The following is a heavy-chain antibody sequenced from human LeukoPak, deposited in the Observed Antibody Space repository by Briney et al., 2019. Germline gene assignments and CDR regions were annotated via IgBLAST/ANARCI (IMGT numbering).Heavy chain of an antibody. Sequence: SETLSLTCAVYGGSFSGYYWSWIRQPPGKGLEWIGEINHSGSTNYNPSLKSRVTISVDTSKNQFSLKLSSVTAADTAVYYCARGGKTAYSSSSHFDYWGQGTLGTVSS. J-gene: IGHJ4*02. CDR2: INHSGST. D-gene: IGHD6-6*01. CDR1: GGSFSGYY. CDR3: ARGGKTAYSSSSHFDY. V-gene: IGHV4-34*01.